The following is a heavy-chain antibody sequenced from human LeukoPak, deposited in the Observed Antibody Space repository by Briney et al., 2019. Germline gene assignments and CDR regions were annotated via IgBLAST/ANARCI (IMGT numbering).Heavy chain of an antibody. CDR3: ARDTGKSGYPDY. CDR1: GGSISSYY. J-gene: IGHJ4*02. CDR2: IYSSGII. D-gene: IGHD3-3*01. Sequence: SETLSLTCTVSGGSISSYYWSWIRQPAGKAPDWIGRIYSSGIINYNPSLQSRVTMSLDNSKNQLSLKLSYVTGADTAVYYCARDTGKSGYPDYWGQGTLVTVSS. V-gene: IGHV4-4*07.